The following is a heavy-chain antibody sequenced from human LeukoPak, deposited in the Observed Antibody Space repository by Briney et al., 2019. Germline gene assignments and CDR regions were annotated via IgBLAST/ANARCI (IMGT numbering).Heavy chain of an antibody. Sequence: PSETLSLTCTVSGASVSGSPYYWGWIRQPPGKGLEWIGSIYSSGSTYHNASLQSRVTISIETSKNQFSLKLSSVTAADTAVYYCARSISSSWTVWFDPWGQGTLVTVSS. CDR3: ARSISSSWTVWFDP. CDR1: GASVSGSPYY. V-gene: IGHV4-39*01. J-gene: IGHJ5*02. CDR2: IYSSGST. D-gene: IGHD6-13*01.